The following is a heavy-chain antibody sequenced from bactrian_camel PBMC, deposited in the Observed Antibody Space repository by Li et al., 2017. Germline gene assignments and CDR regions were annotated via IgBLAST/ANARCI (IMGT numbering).Heavy chain of an antibody. D-gene: IGHD2*01. CDR3: AAAPFPRAGRPSGGYRVAEPGY. V-gene: IGHV3S53*01. Sequence: HVQLVESGGGSVQAGGSLSLSCTVSRLTFSNHCMAWFRQAPGKEREGIAAIANDGRIAYANSVKGRFTISRDNAKYIVQLQMNSLKPEDTAMYYCAAAPFPRAGRPSGGYRVAEPGYWGQGTQVTVS. CDR1: RLTFSNHC. CDR2: IANDGRI. J-gene: IGHJ6*01.